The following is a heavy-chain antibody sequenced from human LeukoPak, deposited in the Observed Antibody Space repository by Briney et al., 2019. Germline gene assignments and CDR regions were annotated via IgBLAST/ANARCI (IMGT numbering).Heavy chain of an antibody. V-gene: IGHV4-59*08. Sequence: SETLSLTCTVSGGSISSYCWSWIRQPPRKGLEWIGYTFYSASINYNPSLKSRVTTSVDTSTNQFSLKLSSVTAADTAVYYCARHMNTGSGSHYGRFDSWGQGTLVTVSS. CDR3: ARHMNTGSGSHYGRFDS. J-gene: IGHJ4*02. CDR1: GGSISSYC. D-gene: IGHD3-10*01. CDR2: TFYSASI.